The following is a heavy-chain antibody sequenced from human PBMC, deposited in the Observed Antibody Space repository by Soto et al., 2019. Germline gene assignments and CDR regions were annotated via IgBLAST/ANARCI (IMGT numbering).Heavy chain of an antibody. D-gene: IGHD3-10*01. CDR1: GFTFSSYS. V-gene: IGHV3-21*06. J-gene: IGHJ6*02. CDR2: ISSGSSYI. CDR3: ARSSGGSGKLWNYYGMDV. Sequence: EVQLVESGGGLVKPGGSLRLSCAASGFTFSSYSMNWVRQAPGKGLEWVSSISSGSSYIYYADSVKGRVTISRDNAKNSLYLQMNSLRAEGTAVYYCARSSGGSGKLWNYYGMDVWGQGTTVTVSS.